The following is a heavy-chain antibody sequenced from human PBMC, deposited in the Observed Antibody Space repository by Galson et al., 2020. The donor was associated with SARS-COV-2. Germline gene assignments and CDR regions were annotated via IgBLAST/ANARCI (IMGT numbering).Heavy chain of an antibody. D-gene: IGHD6-13*01. Sequence: SETLSLTCTVSGGSISSSSYYWGWIRQPPGKGLEWIGSIYYSGSTYYNPSLKSRVTISVDTSKNQFSLKLSSVTAADTAVYYCARLGAAAGTAWFDPWGQGTLVTVSS. CDR2: IYYSGST. CDR3: ARLGAAAGTAWFDP. J-gene: IGHJ5*02. CDR1: GGSISSSSYY. V-gene: IGHV4-39*01.